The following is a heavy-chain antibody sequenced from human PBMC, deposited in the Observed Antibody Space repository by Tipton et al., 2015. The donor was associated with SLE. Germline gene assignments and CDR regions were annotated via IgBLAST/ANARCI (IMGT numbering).Heavy chain of an antibody. CDR1: GFTFSTNA. J-gene: IGHJ6*02. V-gene: IGHV3-23*01. CDR2: ISGSGGST. D-gene: IGHD3-16*01. Sequence: SLRLSCAASGFTFSTNAMSWVRQAPGKGLEWVSTISGSGGSTYYSDSVKGRFTISRDNAKNSLYLQMNSLRAEDSAVYYCAGLYGMDVWGQGTTVTVSS. CDR3: AGLYGMDV.